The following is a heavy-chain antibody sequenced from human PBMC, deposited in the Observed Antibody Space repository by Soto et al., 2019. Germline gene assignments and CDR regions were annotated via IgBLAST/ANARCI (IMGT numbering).Heavy chain of an antibody. CDR2: ISAYNGNT. Sequence: APVKVSCQASCYTYPSYGISWVRQALGQGLEWMGWISAYNGNTNYAQKLQGRVTMTTDTSTSTAYMELRSLRSDDTALYYCARDRYDFWGGYYHVWGQRTKVTFSS. V-gene: IGHV1-18*04. CDR3: ARDRYDFWGGYYHV. J-gene: IGHJ6*02. CDR1: CYTYPSYG. D-gene: IGHD3-3*01.